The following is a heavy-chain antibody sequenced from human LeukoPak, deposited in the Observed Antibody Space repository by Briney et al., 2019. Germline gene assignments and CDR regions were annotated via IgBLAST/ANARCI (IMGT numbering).Heavy chain of an antibody. V-gene: IGHV3-30*02. Sequence: PGGSLRLSCAASGFTFSSYGMHWVRQAPGKGLEWVAFIRYDGSNKYYADSVKGRFTISRDNSKNTLYLQMNSLRAEDTAVYYCAKRGEVRGDYYYYMDVRGKGTTVTISS. CDR3: AKRGEVRGDYYYYMDV. CDR2: IRYDGSNK. CDR1: GFTFSSYG. J-gene: IGHJ6*03. D-gene: IGHD3-10*01.